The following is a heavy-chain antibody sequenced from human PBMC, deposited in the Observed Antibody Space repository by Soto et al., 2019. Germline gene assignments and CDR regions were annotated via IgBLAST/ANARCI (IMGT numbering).Heavy chain of an antibody. Sequence: GGSLRLSCAASGFTFNDYAMHWVRQAPGKGLEWVSLISWDGENEFYAASVKGRFTISRDNSNDILYLQMNSLRGEDSALYYCAKDFDSDGSSYYIVYWGQGTLVTVST. CDR2: ISWDGENE. J-gene: IGHJ4*02. CDR3: AKDFDSDGSSYYIVY. V-gene: IGHV3-43D*04. CDR1: GFTFNDYA. D-gene: IGHD3-10*01.